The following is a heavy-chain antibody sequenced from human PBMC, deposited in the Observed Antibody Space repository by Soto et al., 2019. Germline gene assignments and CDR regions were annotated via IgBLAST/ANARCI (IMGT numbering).Heavy chain of an antibody. CDR3: ASQPYYYDSSGYSHSNPGY. CDR1: GGTFSSYT. D-gene: IGHD3-22*01. V-gene: IGHV1-69*02. CDR2: IIPILGIA. J-gene: IGHJ4*02. Sequence: QVQLVQSGAEVKKPGSSVKVSCKASGGTFSSYTISWVRQAPGQGLEWMGRIIPILGIANYAQKFQGRVTITADKSTSTAYMELSSLRSEDTAVYCCASQPYYYDSSGYSHSNPGYWGQGTLVTVSS.